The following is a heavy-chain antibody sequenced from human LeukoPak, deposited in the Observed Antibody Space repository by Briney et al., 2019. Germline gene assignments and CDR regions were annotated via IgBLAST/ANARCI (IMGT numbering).Heavy chain of an antibody. Sequence: ASVKVSCKASGYTFTSYGISWVRQAPEQGLEWMGWISAYNGNTNYAQKLQGRVTMTTDTSTSTAYMELRSLRSDDTAVYYCARGPPFLATAAMVYWGQGTLVTVSS. V-gene: IGHV1-18*01. CDR2: ISAYNGNT. D-gene: IGHD5-18*01. CDR1: GYTFTSYG. CDR3: ARGPPFLATAAMVY. J-gene: IGHJ4*02.